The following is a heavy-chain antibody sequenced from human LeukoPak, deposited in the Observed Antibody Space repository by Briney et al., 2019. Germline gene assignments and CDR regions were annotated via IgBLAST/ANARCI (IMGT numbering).Heavy chain of an antibody. D-gene: IGHD5-18*01. CDR1: GGSFSGYY. Sequence: SETLSLTCAVYGGSFSGYYWSWIRQPPGRGLEWIGEINHSGSTNYNPSLKSRVTISVDTSKNQFSLKLSSVAAADTAVYYCARAPMVTSYYYYMDVWGKGTTVTVSS. CDR2: INHSGST. V-gene: IGHV4-34*01. J-gene: IGHJ6*03. CDR3: ARAPMVTSYYYYMDV.